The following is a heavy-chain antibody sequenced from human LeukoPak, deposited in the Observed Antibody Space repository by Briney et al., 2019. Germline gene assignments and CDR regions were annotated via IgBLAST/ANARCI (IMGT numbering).Heavy chain of an antibody. D-gene: IGHD1-26*01. CDR2: ISSSSTYI. Sequence: GGSLRLSCAASGFIFSSYTMNWVRQAPGKGLEWVSSISSSSTYIYYADSVKGRFTISRDNAKNSLYLQMNSLRAEDTAVYYCAKDRHTGSYHEGEIDHWGQGTLVTVSS. CDR1: GFIFSSYT. J-gene: IGHJ4*02. CDR3: AKDRHTGSYHEGEIDH. V-gene: IGHV3-21*01.